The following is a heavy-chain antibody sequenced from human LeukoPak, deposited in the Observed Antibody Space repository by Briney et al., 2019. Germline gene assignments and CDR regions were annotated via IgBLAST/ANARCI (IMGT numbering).Heavy chain of an antibody. V-gene: IGHV3-21*01. CDR3: ASSSRSSEPIPPRDI. J-gene: IGHJ3*02. CDR2: ISSSSSYI. CDR1: GFTFSSYS. Sequence: TGGSLRLSCAASGFTFSSYSMNWVRQAPGKGLEWVSSISSSSSYIYYADSVKGRFTISRDNAKNSLYLQMNSLRAEDTAVYYCASSSRSSEPIPPRDIRGQGTMVTVSS. D-gene: IGHD1-14*01.